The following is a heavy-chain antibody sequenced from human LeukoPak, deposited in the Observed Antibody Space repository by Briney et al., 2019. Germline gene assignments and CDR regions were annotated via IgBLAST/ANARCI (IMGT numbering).Heavy chain of an antibody. CDR2: INPRGTAT. Sequence: GASVTVSCKASGYSFTSHYMHWVRQAPGQGLEWMGLINPRGTATKYAESFQGRLTFTRDLSTSTDYMELSSLRSDDTAVYFCARDTSEGDYAWWFDPWGQGTLVTVSS. V-gene: IGHV1-46*01. D-gene: IGHD3-16*01. CDR1: GYSFTSHY. J-gene: IGHJ5*02. CDR3: ARDTSEGDYAWWFDP.